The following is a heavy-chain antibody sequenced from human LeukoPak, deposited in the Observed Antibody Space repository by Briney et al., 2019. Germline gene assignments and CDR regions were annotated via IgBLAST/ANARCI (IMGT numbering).Heavy chain of an antibody. V-gene: IGHV1-2*02. CDR2: INRSSGGT. J-gene: IGHJ6*02. Sequence: ASVKVSCKASGYTFTGYYMHWVRPAPGPGLEWIGWINRSSGGTNDAQKFQGRGTMTRDASISTAYMELSRLRSDDTAVYYCARDLGYSYGSYYYYGMDVWGQGTTVTVSS. CDR3: ARDLGYSYGSYYYYGMDV. D-gene: IGHD5-18*01. CDR1: GYTFTGYY.